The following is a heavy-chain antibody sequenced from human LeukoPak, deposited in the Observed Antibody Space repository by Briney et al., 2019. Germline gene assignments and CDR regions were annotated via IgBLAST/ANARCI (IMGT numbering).Heavy chain of an antibody. D-gene: IGHD6-13*01. Sequence: GGSLRLSCAASGFTFSNAWMSWVRQAPGKGLEWVGRIKSKTDGGTTDYAAPVKGRFTISRDNAKNSLYLQMNSLRAEDMALYYCAKAAGYDYYYYMDVWGKGTTVTVSS. CDR3: AKAAGYDYYYYMDV. CDR1: GFTFSNAW. CDR2: IKSKTDGGTT. V-gene: IGHV3-15*05. J-gene: IGHJ6*03.